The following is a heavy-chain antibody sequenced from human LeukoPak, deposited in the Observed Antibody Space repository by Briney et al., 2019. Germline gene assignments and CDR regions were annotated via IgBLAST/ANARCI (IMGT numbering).Heavy chain of an antibody. J-gene: IGHJ5*02. Sequence: PGGSLRLSCAASGFTFDDYAMHWVRQAPGKGLEWVSGISWNSGSIGYADSVKGRFTISRDNAKNSLYLQMNSLRAEDTALYYCAKDSWSDPWGQGTLVTVSS. CDR1: GFTFDDYA. CDR3: AKDSWSDP. V-gene: IGHV3-9*01. CDR2: ISWNSGSI.